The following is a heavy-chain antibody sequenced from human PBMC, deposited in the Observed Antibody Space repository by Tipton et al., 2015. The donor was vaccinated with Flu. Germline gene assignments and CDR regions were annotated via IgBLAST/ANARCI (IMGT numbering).Heavy chain of an antibody. CDR1: GGSVSSTSYF. Sequence: GLVKPSETLSLTCSVSGGSVSSTSYFWSWIRQPPGKGLEWLGHIEFSGATAYNYNPSLKSRGTISVDTSKNQFSLKLRSVTAADTAVYYCSRDRGEWNYDGDRSSYFGMDVWGQGPTVTFSS. D-gene: IGHD1-7*01. CDR3: SRDRGEWNYDGDRSSYFGMDV. CDR2: IEFSGATAY. J-gene: IGHJ6*02. V-gene: IGHV4-61*01.